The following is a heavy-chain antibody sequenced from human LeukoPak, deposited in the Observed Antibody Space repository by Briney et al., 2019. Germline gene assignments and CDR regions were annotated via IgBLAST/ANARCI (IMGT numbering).Heavy chain of an antibody. J-gene: IGHJ4*02. V-gene: IGHV4-59*08. D-gene: IGHD6-13*01. CDR2: IYYSGST. CDR3: ARHLDIAASGTFNY. Sequence: SETLSLTCTVSGGSISSHHWSWIRQPPGKGLEWIGYIYYSGSTNYKPSLKSRVTISVDTSKNQFSLKLTSVTAADTAVYYCARHLDIAASGTFNYWGQGTLVTVSS. CDR1: GGSISSHH.